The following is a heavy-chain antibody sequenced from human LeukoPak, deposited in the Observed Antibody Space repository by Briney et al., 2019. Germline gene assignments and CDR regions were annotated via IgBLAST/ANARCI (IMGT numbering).Heavy chain of an antibody. Sequence: GGSLRLSCAASGFAFSSYTMNWVRQAPGKGLEWVSSISGSSSSISNADSVMGRFTISRDNSKNSVYLQMSSLRAEDTAVYYRSGFGVSTIAFYYWGQGTLVTVSS. CDR2: ISGSSSSI. V-gene: IGHV3-21*01. CDR3: SGFGVSTIAFYY. CDR1: GFAFSSYT. D-gene: IGHD3-3*01. J-gene: IGHJ4*02.